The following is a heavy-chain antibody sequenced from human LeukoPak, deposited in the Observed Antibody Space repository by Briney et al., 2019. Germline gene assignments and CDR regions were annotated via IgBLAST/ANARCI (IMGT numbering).Heavy chain of an antibody. CDR1: GYTFSSFS. Sequence: GGSLRLSCAASGYTFSSFSINWVRQAPGKGLEWVSSISVSSNYIYYSDSVRGRFSISRDDATDSLYLQMNSLRAEDTAVYYCVRLRRNSDTSGFYYYYDYWGQGTLVTVSS. CDR2: ISVSSNYI. V-gene: IGHV3-21*01. D-gene: IGHD3-22*01. J-gene: IGHJ4*02. CDR3: VRLRRNSDTSGFYYYYDY.